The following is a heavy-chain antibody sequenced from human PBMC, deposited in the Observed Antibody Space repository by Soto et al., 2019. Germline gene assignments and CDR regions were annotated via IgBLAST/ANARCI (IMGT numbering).Heavy chain of an antibody. J-gene: IGHJ3*02. CDR1: GFTFSTSW. D-gene: IGHD2-15*01. V-gene: IGHV3-74*01. Sequence: HPGGSLRLSCAASGFTFSTSWMHWVRQVPGKGLVWVSRISGDGSSTRYADSVTGRFTVSRDNARNTLYLQMNSLRVEDTAVYHCAREVCSGGVCSRPFDICGQGTMVPVSS. CDR3: AREVCSGGVCSRPFDI. CDR2: ISGDGSST.